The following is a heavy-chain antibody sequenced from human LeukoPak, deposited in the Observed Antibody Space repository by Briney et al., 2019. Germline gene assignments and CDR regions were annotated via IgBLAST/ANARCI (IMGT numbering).Heavy chain of an antibody. Sequence: KPSETLSLTCTVSGGSISSSSYYWGWIRQPPGKGLEWIGSIYYSGSTYYNPSLKSRVTKSVDTSKNQFSLKLSSVTAADTAVYYCACKYDFWSGYYGYFDYWGQGTLVTVSS. CDR1: GGSISSSSYY. CDR3: ACKYDFWSGYYGYFDY. CDR2: IYYSGST. D-gene: IGHD3-3*01. V-gene: IGHV4-39*01. J-gene: IGHJ4*02.